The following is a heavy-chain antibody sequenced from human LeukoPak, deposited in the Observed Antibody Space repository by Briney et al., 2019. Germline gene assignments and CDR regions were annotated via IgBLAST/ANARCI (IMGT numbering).Heavy chain of an antibody. CDR2: IYYSGTT. V-gene: IGHV4-39*07. J-gene: IGHJ5*02. Sequence: SETLSLTCTVSGGSISSSDYYWGWIRQPPGKGLEWIASIYYSGTTHYNPSHQSRVTMSVDTSKNQFSLKLSSVTAADTAVYYCARERSMVRGISWFDPWGQGTLVTVSS. D-gene: IGHD3-10*01. CDR1: GGSISSSDYY. CDR3: ARERSMVRGISWFDP.